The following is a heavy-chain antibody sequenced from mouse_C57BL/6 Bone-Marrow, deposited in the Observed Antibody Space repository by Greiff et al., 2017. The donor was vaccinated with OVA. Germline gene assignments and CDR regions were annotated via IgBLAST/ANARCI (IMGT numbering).Heavy chain of an antibody. CDR2: INPNNGGT. D-gene: IGHD1-2*01. V-gene: IGHV1-22*01. J-gene: IGHJ3*01. Sequence: VQLQQSGPELVKPGASVKMSCKASGYTFTDYNMHWVKQSHGKSLEWIGYINPNNGGTSYNQKFKGKATLTVNKSSSTAYMELRSLTSEDSAVYYCARCDFTTARGFAYWGQGTLVTVSA. CDR3: ARCDFTTARGFAY. CDR1: GYTFTDYN.